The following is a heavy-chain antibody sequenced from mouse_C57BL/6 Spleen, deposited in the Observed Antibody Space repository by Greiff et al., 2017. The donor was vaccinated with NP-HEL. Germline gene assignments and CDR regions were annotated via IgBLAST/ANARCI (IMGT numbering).Heavy chain of an antibody. CDR2: IDPSDSYT. CDR1: GYTFTSYW. D-gene: IGHD1-1*01. CDR3: ARSNYGSSYDYFDY. Sequence: QVQLQQPGAELVRPGTSVKLSCKASGYTFTSYWMHWVKQRPGQGLEWIGVIDPSDSYTNYNQKFKGKATLTVDTSSSTAYMQLSSLTSEDSAVYYCARSNYGSSYDYFDYWGKGTTLTVSS. J-gene: IGHJ2*01. V-gene: IGHV1-59*01.